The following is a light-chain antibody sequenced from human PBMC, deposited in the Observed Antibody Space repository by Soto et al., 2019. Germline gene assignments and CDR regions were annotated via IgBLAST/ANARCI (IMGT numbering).Light chain of an antibody. V-gene: IGLV2-8*01. J-gene: IGLJ1*01. CDR3: TSYAGDNNYL. Sequence: QSVLTQPPSASGSPGQQVTISCTGTSSDVGGYDYVSWYQQYPGKAPKLLIYEVSKRPSGVPDRFSGSKTGNTASLTVSGLQADDEADYYCTSYAGDNNYLFGTGTKVTVL. CDR1: SSDVGGYDY. CDR2: EVS.